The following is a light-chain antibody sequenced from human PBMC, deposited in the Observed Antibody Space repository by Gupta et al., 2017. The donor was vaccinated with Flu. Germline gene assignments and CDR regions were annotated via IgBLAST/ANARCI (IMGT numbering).Light chain of an antibody. Sequence: SSGSVSSNYYPSWYQQIPGQAPRPLIYSTSARSSGVPDRFSGSILGNKAALTITGAQAEDDSDYYCVLYMGSGISMFGGETKLTVL. CDR1: SGSVSSNYY. CDR2: STS. CDR3: VLYMGSGISM. J-gene: IGLJ3*02. V-gene: IGLV8-61*01.